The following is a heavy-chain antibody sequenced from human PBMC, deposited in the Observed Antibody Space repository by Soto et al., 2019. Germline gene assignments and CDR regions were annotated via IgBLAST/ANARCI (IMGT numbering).Heavy chain of an antibody. CDR3: ARGGYCSSTSCYVGYYYYYMDV. D-gene: IGHD2-2*01. CDR2: INSDGSST. Sequence: GGSLRLSCAASGFTFSSYWMHWVRQAPGKGLVWVSRINSDGSSTSYADSVKGRFTISRDNAKNTLYLQMNSLRAEDTAVYYCARGGYCSSTSCYVGYYYYYMDVWGKGTTVTVSS. V-gene: IGHV3-74*01. J-gene: IGHJ6*03. CDR1: GFTFSSYW.